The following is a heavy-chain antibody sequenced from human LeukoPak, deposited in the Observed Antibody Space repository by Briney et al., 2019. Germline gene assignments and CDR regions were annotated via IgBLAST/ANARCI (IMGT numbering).Heavy chain of an antibody. J-gene: IGHJ6*03. V-gene: IGHV4-34*01. CDR3: ARGRYMVRGVITVYYYYYMDV. CDR2: INHSGST. CDR1: GGSFSGYY. Sequence: SETLSLTCAVHGGSFSGYYWSWIRQPPGKGLEWIGEINHSGSTNYNPSLKSRVTISVDTSKNQFSLKLSSVTAADTAVYYCARGRYMVRGVITVYYYYYMDVWGKGTTVTVSS. D-gene: IGHD3-10*01.